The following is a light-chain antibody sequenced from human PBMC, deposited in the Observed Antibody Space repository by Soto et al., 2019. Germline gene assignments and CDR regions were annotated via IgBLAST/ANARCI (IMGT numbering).Light chain of an antibody. CDR2: DDD. CDR1: NIGNKS. CDR3: QVWNSSSDPGV. V-gene: IGLV3-21*02. Sequence: SYELTQPPSVSVAPGQTAMLTCGGTNIGNKSVHWYHQRPGQAPVLVVYDDDDRPSGIPERFSGSNSGNTATLTISRVEAGDEADYYCQVWNSSSDPGVFGGGTKLTVL. J-gene: IGLJ3*02.